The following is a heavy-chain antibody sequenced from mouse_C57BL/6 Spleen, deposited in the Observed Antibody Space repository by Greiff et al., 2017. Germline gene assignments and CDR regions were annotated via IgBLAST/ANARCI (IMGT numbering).Heavy chain of an antibody. CDR3: ARDFDY. V-gene: IGHV1-26*01. CDR1: GYTFTDYY. J-gene: IGHJ2*01. CDR2: INPNNGGT. Sequence: EVQLQQSGPELVKPGVSVKISCKASGYTFTDYYMNWVKQSHGKSLEWIGDINPNNGGTSYNQKFKGKATLTVDKSSSTAYMELRSLTSEDSAVYYCARDFDYWGQGTTLTVSS.